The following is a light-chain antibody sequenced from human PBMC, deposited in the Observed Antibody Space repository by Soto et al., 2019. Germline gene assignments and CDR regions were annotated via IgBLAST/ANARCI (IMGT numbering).Light chain of an antibody. J-gene: IGLJ2*01. V-gene: IGLV2-23*01. CDR1: SSDVGSYNL. CDR2: EGS. Sequence: QSALTQPASVSGSPGQSITISCTGTSSDVGSYNLVSWYQQHPGKAPKLMIYEGSKRPSGVSNRFSGCKSGNTASLTISGLQAEDEADYYCCSYAGSSTPVVFGGGTKLTVL. CDR3: CSYAGSSTPVV.